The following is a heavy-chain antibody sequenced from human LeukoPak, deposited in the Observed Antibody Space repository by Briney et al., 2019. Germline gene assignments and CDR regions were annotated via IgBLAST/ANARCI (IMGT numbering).Heavy chain of an antibody. J-gene: IGHJ4*02. V-gene: IGHV5-51*01. Sequence: GESLKISCKGSGYSFTSYWIGWVRQMPGKGLEWMGIIYPGDSDTRYSPSFQGQVTISADKSISTAYLQWSSLKASDTAMYYCARVYYYGSGSYSYYFDYWGQGTLVTVSS. CDR2: IYPGDSDT. D-gene: IGHD3-10*01. CDR3: ARVYYYGSGSYSYYFDY. CDR1: GYSFTSYW.